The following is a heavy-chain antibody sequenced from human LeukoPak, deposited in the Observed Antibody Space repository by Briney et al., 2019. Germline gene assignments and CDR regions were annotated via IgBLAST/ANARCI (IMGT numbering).Heavy chain of an antibody. CDR2: IIPIFGTA. V-gene: IGHV1-69*13. CDR1: GGTFSSYA. J-gene: IGHJ6*04. CDR3: ARDSSHCSSTSCYYYYGMDV. D-gene: IGHD2-2*01. Sequence: SVKVSCKASGGTFSSYAISWVRQAPGQGLEWMGGIIPIFGTANYAQKFQGRVTITADESTSTAYMELSSLRSEDTAVYYCARDSSHCSSTSCYYYYGMDVWGKGTTVTVSS.